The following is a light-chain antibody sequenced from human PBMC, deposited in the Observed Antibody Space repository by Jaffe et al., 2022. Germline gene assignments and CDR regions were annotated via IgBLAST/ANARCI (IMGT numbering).Light chain of an antibody. V-gene: IGKV4-1*01. Sequence: DIVMTQSPDSLAVSLGERASINCKSSQSLFYSSINKNCLAWYQQKPGQPPKLLIYWASTRESGVPERFSGSGSGTDFTLTISSLQAEDVAVYYCQQYFYSPMYTFGQGTKLEIK. J-gene: IGKJ2*01. CDR2: WAS. CDR1: QSLFYSSINKNC. CDR3: QQYFYSPMYT.